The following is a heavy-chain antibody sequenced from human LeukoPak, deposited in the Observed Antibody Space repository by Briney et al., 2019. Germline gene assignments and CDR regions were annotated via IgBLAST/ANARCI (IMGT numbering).Heavy chain of an antibody. Sequence: PGGSLRLSCAVSGFTFSSHALHWVRQAPGKGLEWVAVISFDGTNHYYADSVKGRFTISRDNSQNTLYLQMSSLRSEDTAMYYCARGMYSGSWSLDYWGQGTLVTVSS. J-gene: IGHJ4*02. CDR2: ISFDGTNH. V-gene: IGHV3-30*04. CDR1: GFTFSSHA. CDR3: ARGMYSGSWSLDY. D-gene: IGHD6-13*01.